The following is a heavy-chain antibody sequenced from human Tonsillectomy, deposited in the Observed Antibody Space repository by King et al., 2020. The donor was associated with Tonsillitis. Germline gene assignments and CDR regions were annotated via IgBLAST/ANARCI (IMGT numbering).Heavy chain of an antibody. Sequence: VQLVQSGAEVKKPGSSVKVSCKASGGIFSNSAISWVRQAPGQGLEWMGRIIPMLGIGNSAQKFQGRVTITADKSTNTAYLEMTSLRSEDTAVYFCTRGTQISLRAAADSEHFDSWGQGTLVTVSS. J-gene: IGHJ4*02. CDR1: GGIFSNSA. CDR2: IIPMLGIG. V-gene: IGHV1-69*04. CDR3: TRGTQISLRAAADSEHFDS. D-gene: IGHD6-13*01.